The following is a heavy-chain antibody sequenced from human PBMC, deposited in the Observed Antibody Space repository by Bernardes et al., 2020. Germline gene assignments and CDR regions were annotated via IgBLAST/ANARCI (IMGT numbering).Heavy chain of an antibody. D-gene: IGHD1-1*01. J-gene: IGHJ4*02. Sequence: GGSLRLSCAASGFTFNNAWMNWVRQAPGKGLEWVGRIKSKTDGGTTDYAAPVKGRFTISRDDSKNTLYLQMSSLKTEDTAVYYCTTDTRYNWNDGGFDYWGQGTLVTVSS. CDR2: IKSKTDGGTT. V-gene: IGHV3-15*07. CDR3: TTDTRYNWNDGGFDY. CDR1: GFTFNNAW.